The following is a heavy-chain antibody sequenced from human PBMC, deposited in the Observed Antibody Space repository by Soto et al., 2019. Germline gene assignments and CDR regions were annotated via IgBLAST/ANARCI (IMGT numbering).Heavy chain of an antibody. D-gene: IGHD3-9*01. V-gene: IGHV3-48*02. CDR3: VREDILGVRSFDY. Sequence: GSLRLSCAASGFTFSGYSVNWVRQAPGKGLEWISYISSGSKTIYYADSVKGRFIVSRDNAKNAQYLQMNSLRDEDTAVYYCVREDILGVRSFDYWGQRTLVTVST. CDR2: ISSGSKTI. CDR1: GFTFSGYS. J-gene: IGHJ4*02.